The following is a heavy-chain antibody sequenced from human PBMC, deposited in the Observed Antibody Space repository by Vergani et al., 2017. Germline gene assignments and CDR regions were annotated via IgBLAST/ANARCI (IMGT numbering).Heavy chain of an antibody. V-gene: IGHV3-11*01. D-gene: IGHD6-13*01. CDR2: ISSSGSTI. CDR3: VKDIAASGNYWYFDL. J-gene: IGHJ2*01. CDR1: GFTFSDYY. Sequence: QVQLVESGGGLVKPGGSPRLSCAASGFTFSDYYMSWIRQAPGKGLEWVSYISSSGSTIYYADSVKGRFTISRDNAKNSLYLQMNSLRAEDTALYYCVKDIAASGNYWYFDLWGRGTLVTVSS.